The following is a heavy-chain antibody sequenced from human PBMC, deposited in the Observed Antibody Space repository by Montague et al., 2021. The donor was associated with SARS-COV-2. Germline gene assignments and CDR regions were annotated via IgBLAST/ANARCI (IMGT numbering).Heavy chain of an antibody. D-gene: IGHD3-16*01. CDR1: GGSISSGDFS. J-gene: IGHJ5*02. CDR2: NHHSGNP. CDR3: ATLKVDPNWGWDGFDP. Sequence: TLSLTCSLSGGSISSGDFSCSCPRHPKSQDVVWGGNNHHSGNPNYSPSLKSRVTITVDTSKNQFSLNLYSVTAADTAVYYCATLKVDPNWGWDGFDPWGQGTLVTVSS. V-gene: IGHV4-30-2*01.